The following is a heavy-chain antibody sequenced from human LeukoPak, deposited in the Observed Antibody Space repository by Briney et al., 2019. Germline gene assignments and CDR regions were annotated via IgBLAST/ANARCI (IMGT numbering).Heavy chain of an antibody. Sequence: GASVKVSCKASGYTFTSYGISWVRQAPGQGLEWMGWISAYDGNTNYAQKLQGRVTITTDTSKSTAYMELRSLRSDDTAVYYCARDTDNGAAFDIWGQGTMVTVSS. CDR1: GYTFTSYG. V-gene: IGHV1-18*01. D-gene: IGHD1-14*01. CDR2: ISAYDGNT. CDR3: ARDTDNGAAFDI. J-gene: IGHJ3*02.